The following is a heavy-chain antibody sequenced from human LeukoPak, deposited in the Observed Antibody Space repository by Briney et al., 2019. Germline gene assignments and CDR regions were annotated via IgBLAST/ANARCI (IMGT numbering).Heavy chain of an antibody. CDR2: IRGKADGGTP. D-gene: IGHD5-24*01. CDR1: GLTFSSAW. CDR3: TTARRASSSLDY. Sequence: GGSLRLSCTASGLTFSSAWMSWVRQAPGKGLEWIGHIRGKADGGTPDYAAPVKGKFTISRDDSKSTLFLQMDSLQIEETAVYYCTTARRASSSLDYWGQGTLVTVSS. V-gene: IGHV3-15*01. J-gene: IGHJ4*02.